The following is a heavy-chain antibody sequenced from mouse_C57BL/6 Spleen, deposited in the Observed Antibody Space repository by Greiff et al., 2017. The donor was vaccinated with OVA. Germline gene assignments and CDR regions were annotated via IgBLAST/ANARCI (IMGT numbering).Heavy chain of an antibody. CDR3: ARNDYGGEHFDY. D-gene: IGHD2-4*01. CDR1: GYSITSGYY. V-gene: IGHV3-6*01. Sequence: EVQLQQSGPGLVKPSQSLSLTCSVTGYSITSGYYWNWIRQFPGNKLEWMGYISYDGSNNYNPSLKNRISITRDTSKNQFFLKLNSVTTEDTATYYCARNDYGGEHFDYWGQGTTLTVSS. J-gene: IGHJ2*01. CDR2: ISYDGSN.